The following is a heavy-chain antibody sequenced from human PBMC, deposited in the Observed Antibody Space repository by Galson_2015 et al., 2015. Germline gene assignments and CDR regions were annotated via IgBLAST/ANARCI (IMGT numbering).Heavy chain of an antibody. Sequence: LRLSCAASGFTFSSFGMHWVRQAPGKGLEWVAVIWYDGSNKYYADSVKGRFTISRDNSKNTLYLQMNSLRAEDTAVYYCARERDPGHFDYWGQGTLVTVSS. CDR1: GFTFSSFG. V-gene: IGHV3-33*01. CDR2: IWYDGSNK. J-gene: IGHJ4*02. CDR3: ARERDPGHFDY.